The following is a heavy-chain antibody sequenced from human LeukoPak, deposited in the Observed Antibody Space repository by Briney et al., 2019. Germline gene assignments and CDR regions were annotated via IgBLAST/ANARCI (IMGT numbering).Heavy chain of an antibody. J-gene: IGHJ6*03. CDR2: ISAYNGNT. Sequence: GASVKVSCKASGYTFTSYGISWVRQAPGQGLEWMGWISAYNGNTNYAQKLQGRVTMTTDTSTSTAYMELRSLRSDDTAVYYCARVLRELLGDYYYYYMDVWGKGTTVTVSS. V-gene: IGHV1-18*01. CDR1: GYTFTSYG. CDR3: ARVLRELLGDYYYYYMDV. D-gene: IGHD3-10*01.